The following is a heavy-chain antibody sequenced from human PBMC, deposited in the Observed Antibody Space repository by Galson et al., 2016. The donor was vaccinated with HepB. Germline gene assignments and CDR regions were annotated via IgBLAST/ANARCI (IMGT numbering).Heavy chain of an antibody. V-gene: IGHV3-64D*06. Sequence: SLRLSCAASGFTFSRYVMQWVRQAPGKGLEYVSAITANGGSTYYADFVKGRFTISRDNSKNTLYLQMISLRADDTAVYHCVKDLSSLWFGQRGLDHWGQGTLATVSS. CDR1: GFTFSRYV. CDR2: ITANGGST. D-gene: IGHD3-10*01. CDR3: VKDLSSLWFGQRGLDH. J-gene: IGHJ4*02.